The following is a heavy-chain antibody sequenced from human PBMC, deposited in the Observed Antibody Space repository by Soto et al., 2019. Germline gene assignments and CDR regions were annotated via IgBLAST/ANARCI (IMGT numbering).Heavy chain of an antibody. CDR3: ARSRWGYSGRWFDP. D-gene: IGHD2-21*01. Sequence: CVVYGGSLSGYYWRWIRQPPGKGLEWIGEINHSGSTNYNPSLKSRVTISVDTSKNQFSLKLSSVTAADTAVYYCARSRWGYSGRWFDPWGQGTLVTVYS. J-gene: IGHJ5*02. CDR1: GGSLSGYY. CDR2: INHSGST. V-gene: IGHV4-34*01.